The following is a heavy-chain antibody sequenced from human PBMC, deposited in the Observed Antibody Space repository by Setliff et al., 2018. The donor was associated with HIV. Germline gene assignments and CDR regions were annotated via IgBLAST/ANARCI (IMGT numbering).Heavy chain of an antibody. CDR3: AREGRSGSYGRRNAFDI. Sequence: SVKVSCKASGYTFTSYDINWVRQATGQGLEWMGGIIPIFGTANYAQKFQGRVTITTDESTSTAYMELSSLRSEDTAVYYCAREGRSGSYGRRNAFDIWGQGTMVTVSS. J-gene: IGHJ3*02. CDR2: IIPIFGTA. D-gene: IGHD1-26*01. CDR1: GYTFTSYD. V-gene: IGHV1-69*05.